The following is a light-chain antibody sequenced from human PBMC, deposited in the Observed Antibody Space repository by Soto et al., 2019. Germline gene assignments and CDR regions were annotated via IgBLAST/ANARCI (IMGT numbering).Light chain of an antibody. CDR3: QQYNSYSG. Sequence: DIQMTQSPSTLSASVGDRVTITCRVSQSISSWLAWYQQKPGKAPKLLIYKASSLESGVPSRFSGSGSGTEFTLTISSLQPDDFATYYCQQYNSYSGFGGGTKVEIK. J-gene: IGKJ4*02. CDR2: KAS. CDR1: QSISSW. V-gene: IGKV1-5*03.